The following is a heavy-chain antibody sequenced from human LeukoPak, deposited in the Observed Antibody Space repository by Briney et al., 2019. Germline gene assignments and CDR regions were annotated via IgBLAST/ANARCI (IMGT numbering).Heavy chain of an antibody. Sequence: GGSLRLSCAASGFTFTSYSLNSVRQAPGKGLEWVSSISSSSSYIYYADSVKGRFTISRDNDKNSLYLQINSLRAEDTAVYYCARDLGDSGSFDYWGQGTLVTVSS. D-gene: IGHD1-26*01. CDR3: ARDLGDSGSFDY. J-gene: IGHJ4*02. V-gene: IGHV3-21*01. CDR2: ISSSSSYI. CDR1: GFTFTSYS.